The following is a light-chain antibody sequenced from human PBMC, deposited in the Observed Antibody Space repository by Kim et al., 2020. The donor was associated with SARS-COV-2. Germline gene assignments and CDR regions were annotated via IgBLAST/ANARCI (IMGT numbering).Light chain of an antibody. V-gene: IGKV3-15*01. CDR1: QTIKNR. CDR2: DAT. J-gene: IGKJ1*01. Sequence: SPGESATPSCRASQTIKNRLVWYLHKPGQAPRLLIYDATTRATGVPARFIGSGSETDFTLTISSLQSEDFAVYYCQQSNDWPPLTFGQGTKVDIK. CDR3: QQSNDWPPLT.